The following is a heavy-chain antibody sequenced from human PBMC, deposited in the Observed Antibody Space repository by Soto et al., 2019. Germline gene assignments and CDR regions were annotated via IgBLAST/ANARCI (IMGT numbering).Heavy chain of an antibody. CDR2: ISGSASST. CDR1: GFTFSSHA. CDR3: VKRLNTYYFDS. V-gene: IGHV3-23*01. D-gene: IGHD6-25*01. Sequence: PGGSLRLSCAASGFTFSSHAMSWVRQAPGKGLEWVSAISGSASSTLHADSVKGRFTISRDNSQNTLYLQMKSLRAEDTAVYYCVKRLNTYYFDSWGQGTQVTVSS. J-gene: IGHJ4*02.